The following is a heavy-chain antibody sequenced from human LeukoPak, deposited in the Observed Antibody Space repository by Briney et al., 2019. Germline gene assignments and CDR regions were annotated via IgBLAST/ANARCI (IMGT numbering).Heavy chain of an antibody. Sequence: ASMKVSCKASGYTFTSYYMHWVRQAPGQGLEWMGWISAYNGNTNYAQKLQGRVTMTTDTSTSTAYMELRGLRSDDTAVYYCARPLDSYFDYWGQGTLVTVSS. CDR1: GYTFTSYY. CDR3: ARPLDSYFDY. CDR2: ISAYNGNT. J-gene: IGHJ4*02. V-gene: IGHV1-18*04.